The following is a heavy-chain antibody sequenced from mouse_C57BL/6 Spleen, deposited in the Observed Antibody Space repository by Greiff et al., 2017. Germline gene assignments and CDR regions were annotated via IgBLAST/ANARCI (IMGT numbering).Heavy chain of an antibody. J-gene: IGHJ4*01. CDR3: ARHEDRRYGPYYAMDY. D-gene: IGHD2-10*02. CDR2: IYPGSGSI. Sequence: VQLQQSGAELVKPGASVKLSCKASGYTFPEYTIHWVKQRSGQGLEWIGWIYPGSGSIKYNEKFKDKDTLTADKSSSTVYMELSRLTSEDSAVXIIARHEDRRYGPYYAMDYWGQGTSVTVSS. CDR1: GYTFPEYT. V-gene: IGHV1-62-2*01.